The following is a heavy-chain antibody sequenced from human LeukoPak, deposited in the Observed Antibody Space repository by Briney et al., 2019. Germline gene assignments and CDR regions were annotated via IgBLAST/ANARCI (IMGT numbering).Heavy chain of an antibody. J-gene: IGHJ4*02. Sequence: ASVKVSCKASGYTFTGCYMHWVRQAPGQGLEWMGWINPNSGGTNYAQKFQGRVTMTRDTSTSTVYMELSSLRSEDTAVYYCARDRDYGDYGDIDYWGQGTLVTVSS. CDR2: INPNSGGT. CDR1: GYTFTGCY. D-gene: IGHD4-17*01. CDR3: ARDRDYGDYGDIDY. V-gene: IGHV1-2*02.